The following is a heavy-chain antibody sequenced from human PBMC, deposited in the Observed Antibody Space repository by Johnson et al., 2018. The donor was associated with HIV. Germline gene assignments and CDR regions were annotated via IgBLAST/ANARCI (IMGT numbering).Heavy chain of an antibody. Sequence: QVQLVESGGGVVQPGRSLRLSCAASQFTFSGHGMHWVRQAPGKGLEWVAAISFAGTKKHYSNSVRGRFTISRDNSKNTLYLEMNSLKTEDTAVYYCALTDYGDYPQRVPDAFDIWGQGTMVTVSS. CDR2: ISFAGTKK. D-gene: IGHD4-17*01. CDR3: ALTDYGDYPQRVPDAFDI. V-gene: IGHV3-33*08. J-gene: IGHJ3*02. CDR1: QFTFSGHG.